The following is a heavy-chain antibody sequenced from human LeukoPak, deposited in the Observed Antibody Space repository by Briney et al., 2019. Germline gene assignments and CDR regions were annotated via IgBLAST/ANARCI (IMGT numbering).Heavy chain of an antibody. Sequence: SETLSLTCAVYGGSFSGYYWSWIRQPPGKGLEWIEEINHSGSTNYNPSLKSRVTISVDTSKNQFSLKLSSVTAADTAVYYCARRPGGYCSGGSCYASYVYYFDYWGQGTLVTVSS. CDR1: GGSFSGYY. V-gene: IGHV4-34*01. D-gene: IGHD2-15*01. CDR2: INHSGST. CDR3: ARRPGGYCSGGSCYASYVYYFDY. J-gene: IGHJ4*02.